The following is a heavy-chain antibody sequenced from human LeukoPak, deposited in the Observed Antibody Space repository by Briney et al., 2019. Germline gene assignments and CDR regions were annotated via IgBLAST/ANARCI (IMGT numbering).Heavy chain of an antibody. CDR2: IYTSGST. J-gene: IGHJ3*02. V-gene: IGHV4-38-2*02. D-gene: IGHD6-13*01. CDR3: ARKRVYSSSWEAFDI. Sequence: SETLSLTCTVSGYSISSGYYWGWLRQPPGKGLEWIGRIYTSGSTNYTPSLKSRVTISVDTSKNQFSLKLNSVTAADTAVYYCARKRVYSSSWEAFDIWGQGTMVTVSS. CDR1: GYSISSGYY.